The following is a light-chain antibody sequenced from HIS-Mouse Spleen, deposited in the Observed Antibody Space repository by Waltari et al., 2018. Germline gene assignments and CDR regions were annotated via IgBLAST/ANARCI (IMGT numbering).Light chain of an antibody. CDR1: NIGSKS. CDR2: EDS. CDR3: YSTDSSGNHRV. Sequence: SYVLTQPPSVSVAPGKTARITCGGNNIGSKSGHWYQQKPGQAPVLVIYEDSKRPSGIPERFSGSSSGTMATLTISGAQVEDEADYYCYSTDSSGNHRVFGGGTKLTVL. V-gene: IGLV3-10*01. J-gene: IGLJ2*01.